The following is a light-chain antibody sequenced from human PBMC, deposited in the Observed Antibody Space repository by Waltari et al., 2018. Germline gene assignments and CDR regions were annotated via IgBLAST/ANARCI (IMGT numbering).Light chain of an antibody. CDR3: VLYMGSGIWV. CDR2: GTN. Sequence: QTVVTQEPSFSVSPGGTVTLTCGLSSGPVSTSYYPSWYQQTPGQAPRTLIYGTNTRSSGVTNRFSGSILGNKAALTVAGAQSDDESDYYCVLYMGSGIWVFGGGTKLTVL. CDR1: SGPVSTSYY. J-gene: IGLJ3*02. V-gene: IGLV8-61*01.